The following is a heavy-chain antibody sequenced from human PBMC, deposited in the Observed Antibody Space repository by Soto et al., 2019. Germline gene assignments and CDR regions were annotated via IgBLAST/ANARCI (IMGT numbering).Heavy chain of an antibody. D-gene: IGHD5-12*01. CDR1: GAPLTSHY. CDR3: ASRPPPEGWLGVFDY. J-gene: IGHJ4*02. Sequence: SETLSLTCTVSGAPLTSHYWSLVRPPPGKGPEWIGYVYHTGSTNYNPSLKSRVTISLDTSKNQFSLILKSVTAADTAVYYCASRPPPEGWLGVFDYWSQGTLVTVSS. V-gene: IGHV4-59*11. CDR2: VYHTGST.